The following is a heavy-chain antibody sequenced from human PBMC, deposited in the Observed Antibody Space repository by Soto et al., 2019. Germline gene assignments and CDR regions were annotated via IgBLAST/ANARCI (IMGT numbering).Heavy chain of an antibody. CDR2: ISSSGGSG. CDR3: ARGTDHFDY. CDR1: GFTFSSYA. Sequence: GGSLRLSCAASGFTFSSYAMSWVRQAPGKGLEWVSSISSSGGSGHYANSVKGRFTFPRDNSKNTLYLQMNTLRAEDTALYDCARGTDHFDYWGQGALVAVSS. J-gene: IGHJ4*02. V-gene: IGHV3-23*01.